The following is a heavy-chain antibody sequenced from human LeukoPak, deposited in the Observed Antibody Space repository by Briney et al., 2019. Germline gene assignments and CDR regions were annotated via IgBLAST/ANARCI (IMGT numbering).Heavy chain of an antibody. CDR1: GGSISSSSYY. J-gene: IGHJ4*02. D-gene: IGHD2-15*01. V-gene: IGHV4-39*01. CDR2: IYYSGST. Sequence: PSETLSPTCTVSGGSISSSSYYWGWIRQPPGKGLEWIGSIYYSGSTYYNPSLKSRVTISVDTSKNQFSLKLSSVTAADTAVYYCARQDVVVVAATPDVFDYWGQGTLVTVSS. CDR3: ARQDVVVVAATPDVFDY.